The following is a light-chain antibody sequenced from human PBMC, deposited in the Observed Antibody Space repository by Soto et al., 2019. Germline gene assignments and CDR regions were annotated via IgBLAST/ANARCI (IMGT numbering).Light chain of an antibody. Sequence: QSLLTQPRSVSASPGQSVTISCTGTSSDVGGYDYVSWYQHHPGKAPKLMIYGVSKRPSGVPDRFSGSKSGNTASLTISGLQAEDEADYYRCSHAGTRPLYVFGSGTKVTV. CDR2: GVS. J-gene: IGLJ1*01. V-gene: IGLV2-11*01. CDR3: CSHAGTRPLYV. CDR1: SSDVGGYDY.